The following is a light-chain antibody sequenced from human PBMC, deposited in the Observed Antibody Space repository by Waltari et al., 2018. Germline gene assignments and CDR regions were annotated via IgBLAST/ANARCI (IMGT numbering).Light chain of an antibody. V-gene: IGKV3-20*01. CDR3: QQYDGSILT. J-gene: IGKJ4*01. CDR2: VSS. CDR1: QTINNNF. Sequence: IVLTQSQDTLSLSQGQRATLSCRASQTINNNFVVWYQQKPGQAPRLLLHVSSSRATGFPDRFSGSVSGTDFTLTISRLEPEDVAVYYCQQYDGSILTFGGGTKVEI.